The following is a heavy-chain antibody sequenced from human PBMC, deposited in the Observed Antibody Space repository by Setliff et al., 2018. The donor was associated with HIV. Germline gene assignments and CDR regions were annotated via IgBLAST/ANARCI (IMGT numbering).Heavy chain of an antibody. D-gene: IGHD3-10*01. V-gene: IGHV4-4*08. Sequence: TLSLTCTVSGGSISSYYWSWIRQPPGKALEWIGYIYTSGSTNYNPSLKSRVTISIDTSKKQFSLRLTSVTAADSAVYYCARESYGSGTYDYWGQGTLVTVSS. CDR2: IYTSGST. J-gene: IGHJ4*02. CDR3: ARESYGSGTYDY. CDR1: GGSISSYY.